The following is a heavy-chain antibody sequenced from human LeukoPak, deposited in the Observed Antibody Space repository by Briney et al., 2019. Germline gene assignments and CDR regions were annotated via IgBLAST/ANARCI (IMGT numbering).Heavy chain of an antibody. Sequence: SETLSLTCTVSGDSIIGSYWSWIRQAPGKGLEWIGYIYYSVDTNYNPSLQSRVTISVDISKKQFSLRLTSVTAADTAVYYCARRRYYDSSGYNPTYYFDHWGQGILVSVSS. CDR1: GDSIIGSY. J-gene: IGHJ4*02. CDR2: IYYSVDT. CDR3: ARRRYYDSSGYNPTYYFDH. V-gene: IGHV4-59*01. D-gene: IGHD3-22*01.